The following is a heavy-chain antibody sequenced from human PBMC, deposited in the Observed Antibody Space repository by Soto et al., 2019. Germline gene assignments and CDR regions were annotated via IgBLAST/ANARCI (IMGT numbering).Heavy chain of an antibody. CDR1: GGSLSGGGYY. J-gene: IGHJ2*01. Sequence: SETLSLPCTVSGGSLSGGGYYWSWIRQHPGKGLEWIGYIYYSGSTYYNPSLKSRVTISVDTSKNQFSLKLSSVTAADTAVYYXAREQHSSGTVIYWYFDLWGSGTLVTVS. D-gene: IGHD6-19*01. CDR2: IYYSGST. CDR3: AREQHSSGTVIYWYFDL. V-gene: IGHV4-31*03.